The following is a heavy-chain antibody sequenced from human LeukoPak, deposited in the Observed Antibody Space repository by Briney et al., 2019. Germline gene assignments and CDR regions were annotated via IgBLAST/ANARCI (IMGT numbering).Heavy chain of an antibody. D-gene: IGHD3-22*01. CDR2: ISSSGSTI. V-gene: IGHV3-48*03. J-gene: IGHJ4*02. Sequence: GGSLRLSCAASGFTFSSYEMNWVRQAPGKGLEWVSYISSSGSTIYYADSVKGRFTISRDNAKNSLCLQMNSLRAEDTAVYYCARTGRWLTPDYWGQGTLVTVSS. CDR3: ARTGRWLTPDY. CDR1: GFTFSSYE.